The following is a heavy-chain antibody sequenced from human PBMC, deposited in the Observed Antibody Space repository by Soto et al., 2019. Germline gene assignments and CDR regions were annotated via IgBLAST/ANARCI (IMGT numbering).Heavy chain of an antibody. J-gene: IGHJ6*02. Sequence: EVELVESGGGLVKPGGPLTLSCEGSGFTFRNAWMSWVRQAPGKGLEWVGRIKSKSDGETTDYAVPVKGRFTISRDDSKNTFYLRMSSLKSEDTAVYYCTTDRILWFGDYTFAMDVWGQGTTVTVSS. D-gene: IGHD3-10*01. CDR2: IKSKSDGETT. CDR1: GFTFRNAW. V-gene: IGHV3-15*01. CDR3: TTDRILWFGDYTFAMDV.